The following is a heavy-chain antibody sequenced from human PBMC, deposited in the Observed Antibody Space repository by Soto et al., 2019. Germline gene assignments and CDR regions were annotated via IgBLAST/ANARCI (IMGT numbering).Heavy chain of an antibody. D-gene: IGHD2-21*02. J-gene: IGHJ6*03. CDR2: IIPIIGVT. Sequence: QVQLVQSGAEVKKPGSSVKVSCKASGGTFSSYTITWVRQAPGQGLEWMGRIIPIIGVTKYAQKFQGRVTITADKSTSTAYMEVSSLRSEDTAVYYCARDDCEFYYYYMDVWGKGTTVTVSS. CDR1: GGTFSSYT. CDR3: ARDDCEFYYYYMDV. V-gene: IGHV1-69*08.